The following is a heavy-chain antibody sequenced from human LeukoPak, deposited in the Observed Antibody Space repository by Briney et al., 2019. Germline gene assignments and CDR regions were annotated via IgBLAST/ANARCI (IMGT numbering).Heavy chain of an antibody. CDR1: GFTFSSYA. CDR2: ISGSGGST. CDR3: ASTTSYYLTSWDY. Sequence: GGSLRLSCAASGFTFSSYAMSWVRQAPGKGLEWVSAISGSGGSTYYADSVKGRFTISRDNSKNTLYLQMNSLRAQDTAIYYCASTTSYYLTSWDYWGQGTLLTVSS. V-gene: IGHV3-23*01. D-gene: IGHD3-9*01. J-gene: IGHJ4*02.